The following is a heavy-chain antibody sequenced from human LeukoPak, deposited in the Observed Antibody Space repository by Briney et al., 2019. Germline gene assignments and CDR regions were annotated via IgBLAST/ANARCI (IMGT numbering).Heavy chain of an antibody. CDR2: ISSSGSTI. CDR1: GFTFSDYY. D-gene: IGHD5-18*01. J-gene: IGHJ5*02. CDR3: LVDTAMVTGNWFDL. Sequence: GGSLRLSCAASGFTFSDYYMSWIRQAPGKGLEWVSYISSSGSTIYYADSVKGRFTISRDNAKNSLYLQMNSLRAEDTAVYYCLVDTAMVTGNWFDLWGQGTLVTVSS. V-gene: IGHV3-11*01.